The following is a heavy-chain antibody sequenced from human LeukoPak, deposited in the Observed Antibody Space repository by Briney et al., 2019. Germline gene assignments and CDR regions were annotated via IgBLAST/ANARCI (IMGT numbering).Heavy chain of an antibody. CDR1: GFTFSSYW. CDR3: ARASSQGVRNFDY. D-gene: IGHD6-19*01. V-gene: IGHV3-7*01. Sequence: GGSLRLSCAASGFTFSSYWMSWVRQVPGKGLEWVANIKQDGSEKYYVDSVKGRFIISRDNPKNSLYLQMNSLRAEDTSVYYCARASSQGVRNFDYWGQGTLVTVSS. CDR2: IKQDGSEK. J-gene: IGHJ4*02.